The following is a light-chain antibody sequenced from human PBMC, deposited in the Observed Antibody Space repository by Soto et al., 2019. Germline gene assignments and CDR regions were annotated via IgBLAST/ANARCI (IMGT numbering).Light chain of an antibody. CDR1: QDIGTW. V-gene: IGKV1-5*03. J-gene: IGKJ1*01. Sequence: ASQDIGTWLAWYQQKPEKAPKVLIYRASNLESGVPSRFSCSVSGTEFSLKVYGLRIAAVPLYRSHEQLIYSWTFGQGTKVDIK. CDR3: HEQLIYSWT. CDR2: RAS.